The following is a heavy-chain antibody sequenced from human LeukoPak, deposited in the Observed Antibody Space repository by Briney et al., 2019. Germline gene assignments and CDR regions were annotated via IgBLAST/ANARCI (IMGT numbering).Heavy chain of an antibody. CDR2: INWNGGST. D-gene: IGHD4/OR15-4a*01. CDR1: GFTFDDYG. Sequence: RSGGSLRLSCAASGFTFDDYGMSWVRQAPGKGLEWVSGINWNGGSTGYADSVKGRFTISRDNSKNTLYLQMNSLRAEDTAVYHCARRAGAYSHPYDYWGQGTLVTVSS. J-gene: IGHJ4*02. V-gene: IGHV3-20*01. CDR3: ARRAGAYSHPYDY.